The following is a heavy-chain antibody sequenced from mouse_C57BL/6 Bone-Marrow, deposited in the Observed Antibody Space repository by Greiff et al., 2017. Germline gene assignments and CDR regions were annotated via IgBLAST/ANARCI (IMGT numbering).Heavy chain of an antibody. CDR3: ASYGGYYLDY. CDR2: IDPSDSYT. V-gene: IGHV1-50*01. CDR1: GYTFTSYW. Sequence: QVQLQQPGAELVKPGASVKLSCKASGYTFTSYWMQWVKQRPGQGLEWIGEIDPSDSYTNYNQKFKGKATLTVDTSSSTAYMQLSSLTSEDSAVYYCASYGGYYLDYWGQGTTLTVSS. D-gene: IGHD1-2*01. J-gene: IGHJ2*01.